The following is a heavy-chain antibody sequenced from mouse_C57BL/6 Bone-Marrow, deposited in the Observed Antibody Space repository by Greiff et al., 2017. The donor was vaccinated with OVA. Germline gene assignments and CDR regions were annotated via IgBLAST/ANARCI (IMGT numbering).Heavy chain of an antibody. CDR3: TKVLAAFDV. CDR2: ISSGGDYI. Sequence: VQLKQSGEGLVKPGGSLKLSCAASGFTFSSYAMSWVRQTPEKRLEWVAYISSGGDYIYYADTVKGRFTISRDNARNTLYRQMSSLKSEDTAMYYCTKVLAAFDVWGTGTTVTVSS. V-gene: IGHV5-9-1*02. J-gene: IGHJ1*03. D-gene: IGHD1-3*01. CDR1: GFTFSSYA.